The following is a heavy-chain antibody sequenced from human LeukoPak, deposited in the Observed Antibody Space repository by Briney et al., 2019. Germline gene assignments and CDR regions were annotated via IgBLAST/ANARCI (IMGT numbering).Heavy chain of an antibody. J-gene: IGHJ4*02. CDR1: GYTFTSYD. CDR2: MNPNSGNT. D-gene: IGHD2-15*01. V-gene: IGHV1-8*01. Sequence: GASVKVSCKASGYTFTSYDINWVRQATGQGLEWMGWMNPNSGNTGYAQKFQGRVTMTRNTSISTAYMDLSSLRSEDTAVYYCARVHPLGYCSGGSCQLDYWGQGTLVTVSS. CDR3: ARVHPLGYCSGGSCQLDY.